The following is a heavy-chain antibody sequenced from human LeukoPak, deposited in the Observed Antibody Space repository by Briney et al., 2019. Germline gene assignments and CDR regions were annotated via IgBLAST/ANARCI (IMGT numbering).Heavy chain of an antibody. D-gene: IGHD3-3*01. CDR2: ISGSGGST. CDR3: AKVDPVWSGYYTVDY. CDR1: GFSFSSYA. V-gene: IGHV3-23*01. Sequence: GGSLRLSCAASGFSFSSYAMSWVRPAPGKGLEWVSAISGSGGSTYYADSVKGRITISRDNSKNTLYLQMNSLRAEDTAVYYCAKVDPVWSGYYTVDYWGQGTLVTVSS. J-gene: IGHJ4*02.